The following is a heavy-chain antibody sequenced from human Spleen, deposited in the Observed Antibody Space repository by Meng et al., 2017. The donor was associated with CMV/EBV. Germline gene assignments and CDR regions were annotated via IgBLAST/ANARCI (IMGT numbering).Heavy chain of an antibody. CDR2: IYYSGST. J-gene: IGHJ4*02. CDR1: TFDDYA. V-gene: IGHV4-30-4*08. CDR3: ARYFTIFGPYYFDY. D-gene: IGHD3-3*01. Sequence: TFDDYAMHWVRQAPGKGLEWIGYIYYSGSTYYNPSLKSRVTISVDTSKNQFSLKLSSVTAADTAVYYCARYFTIFGPYYFDYWGQGTLVTVSS.